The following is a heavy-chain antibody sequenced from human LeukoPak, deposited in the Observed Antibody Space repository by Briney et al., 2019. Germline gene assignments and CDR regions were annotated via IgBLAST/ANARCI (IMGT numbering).Heavy chain of an antibody. D-gene: IGHD3-22*01. CDR1: GGTFSSYA. Sequence: GASVKVSCKASGGTFSSYAISWVRQAPGQGLEWMGWINPNSGGTNYAQKFQGWVTMTRDTSISTAYMELSRLRSDDTAVYYCARGSQTDYYDSSGYYNWGQGTLVTVSS. J-gene: IGHJ4*02. V-gene: IGHV1-2*04. CDR3: ARGSQTDYYDSSGYYN. CDR2: INPNSGGT.